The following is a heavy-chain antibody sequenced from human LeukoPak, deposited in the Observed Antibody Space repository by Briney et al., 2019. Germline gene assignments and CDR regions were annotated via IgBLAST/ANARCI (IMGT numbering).Heavy chain of an antibody. CDR3: ARDLGTYYYDFDY. CDR1: GYTFTGYY. D-gene: IGHD3-10*01. CDR2: INPNSGGT. Sequence: ASVKVSCKASGYTFTGYYMHWVRQAPGQGRAWMGWINPNSGGTNDAQKLQGRVTMTRDTSISTAYMELSRLRSDDTAVYYWARDLGTYYYDFDYWGQGTLVTVSS. V-gene: IGHV1-2*02. J-gene: IGHJ4*02.